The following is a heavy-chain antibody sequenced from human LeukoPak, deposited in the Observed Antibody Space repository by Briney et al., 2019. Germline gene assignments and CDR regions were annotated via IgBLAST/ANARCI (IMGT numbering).Heavy chain of an antibody. Sequence: GGSLRLSCAASGFTFSSYAMSWVRQAPGKGLEWVSAISGSGGSTYYADSVKGRFTISRDNSKNTVFLQMNSLRAEDTAVYYCAKDIAAAGGPCAYWGRGTLVTVSS. CDR3: AKDIAAAGGPCAY. V-gene: IGHV3-23*01. D-gene: IGHD6-13*01. J-gene: IGHJ4*02. CDR2: ISGSGGST. CDR1: GFTFSSYA.